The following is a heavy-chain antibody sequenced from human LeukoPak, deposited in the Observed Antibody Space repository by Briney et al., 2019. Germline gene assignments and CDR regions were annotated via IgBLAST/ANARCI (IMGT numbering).Heavy chain of an antibody. D-gene: IGHD6-6*01. Sequence: GGSLRLSCAASGFTFSSYAMSWVRQAPGKGLEWVSAISGSGGSTYYADSVKGRFTISRDNSKNTLYLQMNSLRAEDTAVYYCATRSIRQGYYYYGMDVWGQGTTVTVSS. V-gene: IGHV3-23*01. CDR1: GFTFSSYA. CDR3: ATRSIRQGYYYYGMDV. J-gene: IGHJ6*02. CDR2: ISGSGGST.